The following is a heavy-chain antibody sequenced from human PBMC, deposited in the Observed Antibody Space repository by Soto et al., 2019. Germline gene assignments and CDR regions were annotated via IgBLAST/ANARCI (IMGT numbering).Heavy chain of an antibody. CDR1: GVTFSSET. Sequence: QVPLVQSGADVKKPGSSVKVSCQASGVTFSSETLGWVRQAPGQGLEWVGGIIPLFGTASYAQTFQGRVTITAAESTSTVYMELSSLRSDDTAVYFCATELGENPASPFDAWGQGTLVTGSS. CDR2: IIPLFGTA. V-gene: IGHV1-69*01. CDR3: ATELGENPASPFDA. J-gene: IGHJ4*02. D-gene: IGHD3-10*01.